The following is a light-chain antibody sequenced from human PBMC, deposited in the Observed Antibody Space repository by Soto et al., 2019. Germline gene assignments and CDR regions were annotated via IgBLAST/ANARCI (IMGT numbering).Light chain of an antibody. Sequence: SVLTQPPSASGTPGQRVSISCSGGSSNVGSNAVNWYQQVPGTAPKLLVYSNNQRPSGVPDRFSGSKSGTSASLAISGLQSEDEADYYCAVWDDSLNGPVFGGGTKLTVL. CDR3: AVWDDSLNGPV. CDR1: SSNVGSNA. V-gene: IGLV1-44*01. J-gene: IGLJ3*02. CDR2: SNN.